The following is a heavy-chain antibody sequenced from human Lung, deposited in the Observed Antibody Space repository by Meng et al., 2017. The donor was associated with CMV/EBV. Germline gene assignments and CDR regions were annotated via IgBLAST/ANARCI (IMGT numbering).Heavy chain of an antibody. J-gene: IGHJ4*02. CDR1: GFTITNYW. Sequence: GESLKISCAASGFTITNYWMTWVRQAPGKGLEWVGNINEAGSVKHYVDSVKGRFTMSRDNAKNSVYLQMNGLRADDTVVYFCAREYWGPDYWGQGTLVTVSS. D-gene: IGHD7-27*01. CDR2: INEAGSVK. CDR3: AREYWGPDY. V-gene: IGHV3-7*01.